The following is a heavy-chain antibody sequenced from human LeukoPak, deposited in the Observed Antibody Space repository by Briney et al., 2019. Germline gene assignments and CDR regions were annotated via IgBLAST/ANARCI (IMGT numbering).Heavy chain of an antibody. Sequence: GASVKVSCKASGGTFSSYAISWVRQAPGQGLEWMGGIIPIFGTANYAQKFQGRVTITADESTSTAYTELSSLRSEDTAVYYCARVEMATKRFDYWGQGTLVTVSS. D-gene: IGHD5-24*01. J-gene: IGHJ4*02. CDR2: IIPIFGTA. CDR1: GGTFSSYA. V-gene: IGHV1-69*13. CDR3: ARVEMATKRFDY.